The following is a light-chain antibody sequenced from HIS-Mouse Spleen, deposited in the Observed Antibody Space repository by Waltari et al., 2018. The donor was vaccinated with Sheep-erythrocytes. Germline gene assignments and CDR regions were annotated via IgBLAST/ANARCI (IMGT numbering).Light chain of an antibody. Sequence: GQSSTISGTGTSSHVRLYILVSWYQQHPGKAPKLMMYEGSKRPSGVSNRFSGSKSGNTASLTISGLQAEDEADYYCCSYAGSSTPWVFGGGTKLTVL. V-gene: IGLV2-23*01. CDR1: SSHVRLYIL. J-gene: IGLJ3*02. CDR3: CSYAGSSTPWV. CDR2: EGS.